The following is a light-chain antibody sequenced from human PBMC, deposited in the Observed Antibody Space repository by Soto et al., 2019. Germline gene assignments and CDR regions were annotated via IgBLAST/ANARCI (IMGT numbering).Light chain of an antibody. J-gene: IGLJ1*01. Sequence: QSALTQPASVSGSPGQSITISCTGTSSDVGGYNLVSWYRQYPDKAPKLMIFDVNTRPSGVSNRFSGSKSGNTASLTISGLQAEDEADYYCSSYKSSSTLPYVFGTGTQLTVL. V-gene: IGLV2-14*01. CDR1: SSDVGGYNL. CDR2: DVN. CDR3: SSYKSSSTLPYV.